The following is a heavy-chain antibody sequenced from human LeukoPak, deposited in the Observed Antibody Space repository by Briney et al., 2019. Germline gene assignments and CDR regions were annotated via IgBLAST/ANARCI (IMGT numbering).Heavy chain of an antibody. CDR3: AKVFGFEEYTPYSFDC. D-gene: IGHD3-10*01. J-gene: IGHJ4*02. CDR2: ISYDGSNK. Sequence: PGGSLRLSCAASGFTLSTYWMSWVRQAPGKGLEWVAVISYDGSNKYYADSVKGRFTISRDNSKNTLYLQMNSLRAEDTAIYYCAKVFGFEEYTPYSFDCWGQGTLLTVSS. V-gene: IGHV3-30*18. CDR1: GFTLSTYW.